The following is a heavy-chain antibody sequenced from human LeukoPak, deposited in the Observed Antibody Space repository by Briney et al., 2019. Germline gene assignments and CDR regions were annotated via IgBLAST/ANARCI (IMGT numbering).Heavy chain of an antibody. CDR1: GFTFSIYW. D-gene: IGHD6-19*01. Sequence: QPGGSLRLSCAASGFTFSIYWMHWVRQAPGKGLVWVSRINSDGSGTSYADSVKGRFTISRDNAKNTLYLQMNSLRAEDTAVYYCARALAVAGTDWFFDLWGRGTLVTVSS. CDR3: ARALAVAGTDWFFDL. J-gene: IGHJ2*01. CDR2: INSDGSGT. V-gene: IGHV3-74*01.